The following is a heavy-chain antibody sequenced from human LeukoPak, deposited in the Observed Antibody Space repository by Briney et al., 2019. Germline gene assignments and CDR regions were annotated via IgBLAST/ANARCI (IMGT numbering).Heavy chain of an antibody. CDR2: IVGSGGRT. V-gene: IGHV3-23*01. Sequence: PGGSLRLSCAAPGFTFSNYAMSWVRQAPRKGVEWVSGIVGSGGRTYYADSVKGRFTISRDNSKNTLYLQTNSLRVEDTAVYYCAKPGEGSYPYWYFDFWGRGTLVTVSS. CDR3: AKPGEGSYPYWYFDF. D-gene: IGHD1-26*01. CDR1: GFTFSNYA. J-gene: IGHJ2*01.